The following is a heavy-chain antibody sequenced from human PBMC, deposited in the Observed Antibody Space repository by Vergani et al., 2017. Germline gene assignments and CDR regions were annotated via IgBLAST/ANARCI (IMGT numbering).Heavy chain of an antibody. J-gene: IGHJ5*01. CDR3: ARWGNEKRLDS. CDR2: IWYDGSNK. CDR1: GFTFSSHG. Sequence: QVQLVESEGGVVQPGRSLTLSCVASGFTFSSHGMHWVRQAPGKGREWVVVIWYDGSNKYYGDSVKGRFTISRDNSKNMLSLQMNSLRVEDTAVYYCARWGNEKRLDSWGQGTLVTVSS. V-gene: IGHV3-33*01. D-gene: IGHD1-1*01.